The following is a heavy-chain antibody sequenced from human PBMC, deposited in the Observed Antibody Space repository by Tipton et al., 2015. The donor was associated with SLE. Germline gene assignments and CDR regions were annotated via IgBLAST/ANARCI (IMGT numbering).Heavy chain of an antibody. J-gene: IGHJ4*02. D-gene: IGHD6-13*01. V-gene: IGHV4-39*01. Sequence: TLSLTCAVHGGSISSSSYYWGWIRQPPGKGLEWIGSIYYSGSTYYNPSLKSRVTISVDTSKNQFSLKLSSVTAADTAVYYCASVIAATAEADYWGQGTLVTVSS. CDR2: IYYSGST. CDR3: ASVIAATAEADY. CDR1: GGSISSSSYY.